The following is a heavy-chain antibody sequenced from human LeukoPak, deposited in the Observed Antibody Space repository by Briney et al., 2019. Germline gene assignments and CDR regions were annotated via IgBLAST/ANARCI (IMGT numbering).Heavy chain of an antibody. CDR1: GFTFSSYG. CDR2: IRYDGSNK. V-gene: IGHV3-33*01. CDR3: ARDDRELEPYYFDY. J-gene: IGHJ4*02. Sequence: GGSLRLSCAASGFTFSSYGMHWVRQAPGKGLEWVAVIRYDGSNKYYADSVKGRFTISRDNSKNTLYLQMNSLRAEDTAVYYCARDDRELEPYYFDYWGQGTLVTVSS. D-gene: IGHD1-1*01.